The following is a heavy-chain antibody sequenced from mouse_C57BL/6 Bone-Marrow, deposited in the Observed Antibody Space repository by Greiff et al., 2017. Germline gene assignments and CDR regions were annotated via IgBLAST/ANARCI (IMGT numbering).Heavy chain of an antibody. CDR1: GFNIKNTY. Sequence: EVQLVESVAELVRPGASVKLSCTASGFNIKNTYMHWVKQRPEQGLEWIGRIDPANGNTKYAPKFQGKATITADTSSNTAYLQLSSLTSEDTAIYYCARGGYGSSYDWYFDVWGTGTTVTVSS. J-gene: IGHJ1*03. V-gene: IGHV14-3*01. CDR2: IDPANGNT. D-gene: IGHD1-1*01. CDR3: ARGGYGSSYDWYFDV.